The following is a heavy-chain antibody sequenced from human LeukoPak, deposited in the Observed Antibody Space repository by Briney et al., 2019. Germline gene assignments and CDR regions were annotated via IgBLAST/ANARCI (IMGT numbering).Heavy chain of an antibody. CDR3: AGYRHGLFDY. V-gene: IGHV4-59*11. CDR2: IYYSGST. Sequence: SETLSLTCTVSGGSISSHYWSWIRPPPGKGLEWIGYIYYSGSTNYNPSLKSRVTISVDTSKNQFSLKLSSVTAADTAVYCCAGYRHGLFDYWGQGTLVTVSS. J-gene: IGHJ4*02. CDR1: GGSISSHY.